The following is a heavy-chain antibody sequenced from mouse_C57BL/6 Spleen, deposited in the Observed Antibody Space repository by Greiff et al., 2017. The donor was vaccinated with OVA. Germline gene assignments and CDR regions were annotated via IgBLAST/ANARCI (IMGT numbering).Heavy chain of an antibody. D-gene: IGHD2-5*01. CDR2: IYPRSGNT. V-gene: IGHV1-81*01. Sequence: VQLQQSGAELARPGASVKLSCKASGYTFTSYGISWVKQRTGQGLEWIGEIYPRSGNTYSNEKFKGKATLTADKSSSTAYMELRSLTSEDSAVYFCARGAAYYSKGDYGYFDVWGTGTTVTVSS. J-gene: IGHJ1*03. CDR3: ARGAAYYSKGDYGYFDV. CDR1: GYTFTSYG.